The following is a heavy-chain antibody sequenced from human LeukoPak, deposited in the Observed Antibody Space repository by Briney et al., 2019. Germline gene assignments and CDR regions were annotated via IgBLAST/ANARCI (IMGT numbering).Heavy chain of an antibody. CDR3: AREGYYGSGSPPSLYFDY. V-gene: IGHV3-23*01. CDR2: ISGSGGST. CDR1: GFTFSSYA. J-gene: IGHJ4*02. D-gene: IGHD3-10*01. Sequence: GGSLRLSCAASGFTFSSYAMSWVRQAPGKGLEWVSAISGSGGSTYYADSVKGRFTISRDNSRSTLYLQMNSLRPEDTAIYYCAREGYYGSGSPPSLYFDYWGQGTLVTVSS.